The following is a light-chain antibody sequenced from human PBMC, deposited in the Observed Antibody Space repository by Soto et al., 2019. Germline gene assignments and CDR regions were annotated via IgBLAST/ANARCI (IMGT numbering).Light chain of an antibody. CDR1: QSVSNSY. J-gene: IGKJ3*01. CDR3: QQYGSPPLT. Sequence: EIVLTQSPDTLSLSPGERATLSCRASQSVSNSYLAWYQQKPGQAPRLLIYGASGRATGIPDRFSGGESGTDFTLTISRLEPDDFAVYYCQQYGSPPLTFGPGTKVDIK. CDR2: GAS. V-gene: IGKV3-20*01.